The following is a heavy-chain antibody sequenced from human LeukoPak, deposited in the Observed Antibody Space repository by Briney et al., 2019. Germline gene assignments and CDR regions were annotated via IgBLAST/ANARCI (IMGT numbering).Heavy chain of an antibody. CDR3: AREDYGDYDY. V-gene: IGHV1-2*02. CDR1: GYTFTSYD. CDR2: MNPNSGGT. J-gene: IGHJ4*02. Sequence: ASVKVSCKASGYTFTSYDINWVRQATGQGLEWMGWMNPNSGGTNYAQKFQGRVTMTRDTSISTAYMELSRLRSDDTAVYYCAREDYGDYDYWGQGTLVTVSS. D-gene: IGHD4-17*01.